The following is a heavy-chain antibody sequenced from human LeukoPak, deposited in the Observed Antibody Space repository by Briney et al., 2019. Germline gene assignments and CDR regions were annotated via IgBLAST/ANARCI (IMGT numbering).Heavy chain of an antibody. CDR2: ISGSGGST. CDR3: ARQIGVSIDY. Sequence: PGGSLRLSSAASGFTFSSYAMSWVRQAPGKGLEWVSAISGSGGSTYYADSVKGRFTISRDNSKNTLYLQMSSLRPEDTAVYYCARQIGVSIDYWGQGTLVTVSS. J-gene: IGHJ4*02. V-gene: IGHV3-23*01. D-gene: IGHD5/OR15-5a*01. CDR1: GFTFSSYA.